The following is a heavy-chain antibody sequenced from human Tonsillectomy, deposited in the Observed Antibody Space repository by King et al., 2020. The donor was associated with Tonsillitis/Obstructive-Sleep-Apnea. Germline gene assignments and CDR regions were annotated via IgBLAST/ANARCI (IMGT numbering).Heavy chain of an antibody. J-gene: IGHJ4*02. Sequence: EVQLVESGGGLVQPGVSLRLSCAASGFTVRSSYMSWVRQAPGKGLQWVSVIYSGGSTYYADSVKGRFTISRDNSKNTLYLQMNSLRAEDTAVYYCARDRPFGSGSFGDYWGQGTLVTVSS. D-gene: IGHD3-10*01. CDR3: ARDRPFGSGSFGDY. CDR1: GFTVRSSY. V-gene: IGHV3-66*01. CDR2: IYSGGST.